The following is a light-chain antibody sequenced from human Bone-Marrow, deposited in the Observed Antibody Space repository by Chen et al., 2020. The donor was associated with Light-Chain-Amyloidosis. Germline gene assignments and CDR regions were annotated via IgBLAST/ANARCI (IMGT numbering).Light chain of an antibody. V-gene: IGKV3-20*01. Sequence: ILLPQSPATLSLSPGEGANVSCSASQNISSNYLTWYQQKFGQAPRLLIYGSSSSATGIPDRFTGSGSATDFTLTINRLEPEDFAMYYCQQYGTSPLTFGGGIKVEIK. J-gene: IGKJ4*01. CDR2: GSS. CDR1: QNISSNY. CDR3: QQYGTSPLT.